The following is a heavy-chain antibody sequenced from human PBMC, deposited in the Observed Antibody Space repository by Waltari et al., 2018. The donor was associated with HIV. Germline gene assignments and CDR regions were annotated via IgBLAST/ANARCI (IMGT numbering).Heavy chain of an antibody. CDR1: GFTFDDYA. D-gene: IGHD6-25*01. Sequence: EEHLVESGGGLVQPGTSLRLSCAASGFTFDDYALPGVGQAPGKGLDWVAGNRRIGDQTGYADSVVGRFSIYRDHGKNTLYLQMNSLRREDTALYYCVKDRGSTTAAAWHWGQGILGAVSS. J-gene: IGHJ4*02. CDR2: NRRIGDQT. CDR3: VKDRGSTTAAAWH. V-gene: IGHV3-9*01.